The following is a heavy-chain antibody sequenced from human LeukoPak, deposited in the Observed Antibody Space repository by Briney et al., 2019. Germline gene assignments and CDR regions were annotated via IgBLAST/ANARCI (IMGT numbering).Heavy chain of an antibody. Sequence: SETLSLTCTVSGGSISSSSYYWGWIRQPPGKGLEWIGSIYYSGSTYYNPSLKSRVTISVDTSKNQFSLKLSSVNAGDTAVYYCARVPSGNSYGLFDYWGQGTLVTVSS. J-gene: IGHJ4*02. CDR3: ARVPSGNSYGLFDY. CDR2: IYYSGST. D-gene: IGHD5-18*01. CDR1: GGSISSSSYY. V-gene: IGHV4-39*07.